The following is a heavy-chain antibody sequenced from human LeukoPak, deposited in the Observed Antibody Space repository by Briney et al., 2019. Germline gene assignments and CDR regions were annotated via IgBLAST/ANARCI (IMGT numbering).Heavy chain of an antibody. D-gene: IGHD2-15*01. CDR1: GGTFSSYA. CDR3: ARGAPGSYCSGGSCPYFDY. Sequence: GASVKVSCKASGGTFSSYAISWVRQAPGQGLEWMGWVNPNSGHTGYAQKFQGRVTMTRNTSISTAYMDLSSLRSEDTAVYYCARGAPGSYCSGGSCPYFDYWGQGTLVSVSS. V-gene: IGHV1-8*02. CDR2: VNPNSGHT. J-gene: IGHJ4*02.